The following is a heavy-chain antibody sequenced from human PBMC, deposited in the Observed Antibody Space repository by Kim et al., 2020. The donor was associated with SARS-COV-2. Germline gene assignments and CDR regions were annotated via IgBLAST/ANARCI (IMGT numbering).Heavy chain of an antibody. J-gene: IGHJ4*02. D-gene: IGHD2-21*01. V-gene: IGHV4-4*02. CDR2: GST. CDR3: ASALFYPAN. Sequence: GSTNYNPSRKSRVTISVDKSNNQFSLKLSSVTAADTAVYYCASALFYPANWGQGTLVTVSS.